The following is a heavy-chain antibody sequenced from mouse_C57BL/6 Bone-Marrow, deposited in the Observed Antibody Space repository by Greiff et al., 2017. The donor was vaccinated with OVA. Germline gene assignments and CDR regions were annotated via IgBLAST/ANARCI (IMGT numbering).Heavy chain of an antibody. CDR1: GYTFTDHT. CDR3: ARREYYYGSSYVEFFGY. J-gene: IGHJ2*01. Sequence: VQLQQSDAELVKPGASVKISCKVSGYTFTDHTIHWMKQRPVQGLEWIGYIYPRDGSTKYNEKFKGKATLTADKSSSTAYMQLNSLTSEDSAVYFCARREYYYGSSYVEFFGYWGQGTTLTVSS. V-gene: IGHV1-78*01. CDR2: IYPRDGST. D-gene: IGHD1-1*01.